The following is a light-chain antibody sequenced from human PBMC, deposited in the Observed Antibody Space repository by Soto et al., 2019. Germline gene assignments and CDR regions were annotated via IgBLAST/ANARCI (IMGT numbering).Light chain of an antibody. CDR2: QVS. CDR1: HRLLHRNGYNY. Sequence: DIVITQSPLSLPGPPADPASMSCSGSHRLLHRNGYNYLIWFQQRLGQSPRRLIYQVSNRDSGVPDRFSGSGSVTDFTLKISRVEAEDVGVYYCLQATHWPHTFGQGTKVDIK. CDR3: LQATHWPHT. J-gene: IGKJ2*01. V-gene: IGKV2-30*02.